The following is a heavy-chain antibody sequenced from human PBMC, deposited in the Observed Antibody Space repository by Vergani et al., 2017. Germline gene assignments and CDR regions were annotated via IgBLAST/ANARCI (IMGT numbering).Heavy chain of an antibody. D-gene: IGHD3-22*01. Sequence: QLQLQESGPGLVKPSETLSLTCTVSGGSISSSSYYWGWIRQPPGKGLEWIASIYYSGTTFYNPSLKSRVTISVDTSKNQFPLKLSSVTAADTAVSYCARRPDSSGYYYGFDYWGQGTLVTVSS. J-gene: IGHJ4*02. V-gene: IGHV4-39*01. CDR3: ARRPDSSGYYYGFDY. CDR1: GGSISSSSYY. CDR2: IYYSGTT.